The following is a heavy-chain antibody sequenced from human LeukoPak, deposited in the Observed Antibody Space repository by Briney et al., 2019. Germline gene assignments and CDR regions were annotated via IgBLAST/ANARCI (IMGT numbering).Heavy chain of an antibody. Sequence: GGSLRLSCAASGFTFSSYAMSWVRQAPGKGLEWVSAIRGSGGGTYYADSVKGRFTISRDNSKNMLYLEMNSLRVEDTAIYYCAKDRSSSTSCSDYWGRGTLVTVSS. CDR2: IRGSGGGT. V-gene: IGHV3-23*01. D-gene: IGHD2-2*01. J-gene: IGHJ4*02. CDR1: GFTFSSYA. CDR3: AKDRSSSTSCSDY.